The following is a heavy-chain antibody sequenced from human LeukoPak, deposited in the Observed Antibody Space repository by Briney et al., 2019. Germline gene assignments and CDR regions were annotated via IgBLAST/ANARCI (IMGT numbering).Heavy chain of an antibody. CDR1: GGSISSYY. V-gene: IGHV4-4*07. J-gene: IGHJ6*03. CDR2: IYTSGST. D-gene: IGHD2-2*01. CDR3: ARDRGVYQLLSHYYYYYMDV. Sequence: SETLSLTCTVSGGSISSYYWSWIRQPAGKGLEWIGRIYTSGSTNYNPSLKSRVNMSVDTSKKQFSLKLSSVTAADTAVYYCARDRGVYQLLSHYYYYYMDVWGKGTTVTVSS.